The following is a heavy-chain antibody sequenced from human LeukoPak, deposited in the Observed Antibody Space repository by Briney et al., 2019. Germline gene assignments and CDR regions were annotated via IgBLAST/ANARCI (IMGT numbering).Heavy chain of an antibody. D-gene: IGHD2-2*01. CDR1: GGSISSGGYY. CDR2: IYYSGST. CDR3: ASIPGEGTAAATGY. Sequence: PSETLSLTCTVSGGSISSGGYYWSWIRQHPGKGLEWIVYIYYSGSTYYNPSLKSRVTISVATSKNQFSLKLSSVTAADTAVYYCASIPGEGTAAATGYWGQGTLVTVPS. V-gene: IGHV4-31*03. J-gene: IGHJ4*02.